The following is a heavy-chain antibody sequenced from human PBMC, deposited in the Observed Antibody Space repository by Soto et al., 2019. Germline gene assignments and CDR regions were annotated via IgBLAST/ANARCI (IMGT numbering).Heavy chain of an antibody. D-gene: IGHD3-3*01. CDR3: AREDPWSANADDMDV. Sequence: EVQLVESGGGLVQPGGSLRLSCVASGFTFSSYSLNWVRQAPGKGLEWVSYISSSSGTIYYADSVKSRFTISRDNAENSLYLQMNSLRDDDTAVYYCAREDPWSANADDMDVWGQGTTVTVSS. CDR1: GFTFSSYS. J-gene: IGHJ6*02. CDR2: ISSSSGTI. V-gene: IGHV3-48*02.